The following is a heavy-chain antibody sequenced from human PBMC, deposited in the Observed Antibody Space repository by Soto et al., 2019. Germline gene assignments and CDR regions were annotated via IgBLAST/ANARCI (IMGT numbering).Heavy chain of an antibody. D-gene: IGHD6-19*01. CDR3: ARAPYSSGWPDS. CDR2: ISYSGST. J-gene: IGHJ4*02. CDR1: GGSVSRGGYF. V-gene: IGHV4-61*03. Sequence: QVQLQESGPGLVKPSETLSLTCTVSGGSVSRGGYFWSWILQPPGKGLEWIGYISYSGSTKYNPSLESRVTISVDTSNKNFSLKLASVTAADTAVYYCARAPYSSGWPDSWGQGTLVTVSS.